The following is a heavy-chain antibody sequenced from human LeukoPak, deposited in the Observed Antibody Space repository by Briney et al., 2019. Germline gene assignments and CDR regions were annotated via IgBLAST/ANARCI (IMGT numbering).Heavy chain of an antibody. Sequence: SETLSLTCTVSGASISNYYWSWIRQPLGQGLEWIGYIHYNGGTNYNPSLTSRVTVSLDTSKNQFSLSLSSVSAADTATYYCARAPYYYYMDVWGKGTTVTVSS. CDR3: ARAPYYYYMDV. V-gene: IGHV4-59*01. CDR1: GASISNYY. J-gene: IGHJ6*03. CDR2: IHYNGGT.